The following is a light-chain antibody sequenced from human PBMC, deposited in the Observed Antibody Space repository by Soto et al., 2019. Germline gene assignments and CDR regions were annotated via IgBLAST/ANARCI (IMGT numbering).Light chain of an antibody. V-gene: IGKV1-39*01. CDR3: QQSYSAPIT. Sequence: DIRMTQAPSSLSASEGDRVTVTCRASQSIDNYLNWYQQKPGKAPKLLIFAASSLQSGVPSRFSGSGSGTNFTLTISSLQPEDFAAYYCQQSYSAPITFGQGTRLEIK. CDR1: QSIDNY. J-gene: IGKJ5*01. CDR2: AAS.